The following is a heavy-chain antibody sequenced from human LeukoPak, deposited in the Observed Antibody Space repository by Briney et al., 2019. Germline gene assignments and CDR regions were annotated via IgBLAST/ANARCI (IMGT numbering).Heavy chain of an antibody. J-gene: IGHJ5*02. CDR1: GYTFTSYV. V-gene: IGHV1-8*01. Sequence: ASVKVSCTASGYTFTSYVINWARQATGQGLEWMGWMNPNSGNTGYAQKFQGRVTMTRNTSISTAYMELSSLRSEDTAVYYCARFGEYQLLYGYSWFDPWGQGTLVTVSS. CDR2: MNPNSGNT. D-gene: IGHD2-2*02. CDR3: ARFGEYQLLYGYSWFDP.